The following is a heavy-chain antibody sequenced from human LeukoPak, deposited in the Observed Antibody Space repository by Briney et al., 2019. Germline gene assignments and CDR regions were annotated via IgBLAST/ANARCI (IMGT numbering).Heavy chain of an antibody. J-gene: IGHJ4*02. CDR3: ARGYYSSGWFDY. CDR2: INHTGST. D-gene: IGHD6-19*01. V-gene: IGHV4-34*01. CDR1: GVSFSGYY. Sequence: SETLSLTCSVYGVSFSGYYWSWIRQTPGKGLEWIGEINHTGSTNYNPSLKSRVTISVDTSKNQFSLKLSSVTAADTAVYYCARGYYSSGWFDYWGQGTLVTVSS.